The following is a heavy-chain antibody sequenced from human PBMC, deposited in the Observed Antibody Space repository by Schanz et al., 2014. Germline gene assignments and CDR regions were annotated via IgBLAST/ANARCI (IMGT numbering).Heavy chain of an antibody. V-gene: IGHV3-48*01. Sequence: DVQLLESGGGLVQPGGSLRLSCAASGFTFTNYAMSWVRQAPGKGLEWVSYISGSSRTIYYADSMKGRFTVSRDNAEKALYLQMNSLRADDTGLYFGATGGNESPYRLDYWGQGTLXTVSS. CDR1: GFTFTNYA. J-gene: IGHJ4*02. CDR2: ISGSSRTI. CDR3: ATGGNESPYRLDY.